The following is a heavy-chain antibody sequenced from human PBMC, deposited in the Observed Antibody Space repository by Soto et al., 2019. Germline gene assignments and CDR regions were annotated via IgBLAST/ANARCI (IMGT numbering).Heavy chain of an antibody. J-gene: IGHJ4*02. CDR3: ARYRSTSCHIFDY. D-gene: IGHD2-2*01. Sequence: SETLSLTCTVSGGSISSYYWSWIRQPPGKGLEWIGYIYYSGSTNYSPSLKSRVTISVDTSKNQFSLKLSSVTAADTAVYYFARYRSTSCHIFDYWGQGTLVTVSS. CDR1: GGSISSYY. V-gene: IGHV4-59*01. CDR2: IYYSGST.